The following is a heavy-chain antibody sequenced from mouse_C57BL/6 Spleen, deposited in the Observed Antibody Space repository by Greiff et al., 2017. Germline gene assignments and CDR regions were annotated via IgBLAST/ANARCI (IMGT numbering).Heavy chain of an antibody. CDR1: GFSFNTYA. CDR3: VRHEGYYGFFDD. CDR2: IRSKSNNYAT. D-gene: IGHD1-2*01. J-gene: IGHJ2*01. V-gene: IGHV10-1*01. Sequence: EVKLVESGGGLVQPKGSLKLSCAASGFSFNTYAMNWVRQAPGKGLEWVARIRSKSNNYATYYADSVKDRFTISRDDSESMLYLQMNNLKTEDTAMYYCVRHEGYYGFFDDWGKGTTLTVSS.